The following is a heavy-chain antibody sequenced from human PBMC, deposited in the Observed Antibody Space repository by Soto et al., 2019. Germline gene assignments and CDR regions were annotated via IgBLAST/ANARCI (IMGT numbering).Heavy chain of an antibody. Sequence: QVQLVQSGGEVKKPGASVEVSCRTSGYMFTTYCMSWVRQAPGQGLEWMAWISAYNGNKKYAQKFQGRVTMTTDTSTSTVSMELRNLTSDDTGTYFCARTGGGMAARPLEYWGQGTLVTVSS. CDR1: GYMFTTYC. J-gene: IGHJ4*02. CDR3: ARTGGGMAARPLEY. V-gene: IGHV1-18*04. D-gene: IGHD6-6*01. CDR2: ISAYNGNK.